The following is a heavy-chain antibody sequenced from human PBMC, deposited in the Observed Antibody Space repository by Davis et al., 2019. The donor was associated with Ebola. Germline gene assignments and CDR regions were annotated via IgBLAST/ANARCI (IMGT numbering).Heavy chain of an antibody. J-gene: IGHJ4*02. CDR2: IKSKTDGGTT. Sequence: GGSLTLSCAASGFTFSNAWMSWVRQAPGKGLEWVGRIKSKTDGGTTDYAAPVKGRFTISRDDSKNTLYLQMNSLKTEDTAVYYCTTDIEDSSSSDDYWGQGTLVTVSS. D-gene: IGHD6-6*01. V-gene: IGHV3-15*01. CDR3: TTDIEDSSSSDDY. CDR1: GFTFSNAW.